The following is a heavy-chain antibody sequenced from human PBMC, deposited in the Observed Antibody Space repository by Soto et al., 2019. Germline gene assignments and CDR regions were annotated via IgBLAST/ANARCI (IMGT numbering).Heavy chain of an antibody. CDR2: IRSKAYGGTT. CDR3: TRGPSSSWGYYYYGMDV. CDR1: GFTFGDYA. J-gene: IGHJ6*02. Sequence: GSLRLSCTASGFTFGDYAMSWVRQAPGKGLEWVGFIRSKAYGGTTEYAASVKGRFTISRDDSKSIAYLQMNSLKTEDTAVYYCTRGPSSSWGYYYYGMDVWGQGTTVTVSS. D-gene: IGHD6-13*01. V-gene: IGHV3-49*04.